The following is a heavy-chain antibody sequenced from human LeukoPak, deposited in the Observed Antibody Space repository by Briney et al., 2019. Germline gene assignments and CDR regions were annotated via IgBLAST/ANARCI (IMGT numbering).Heavy chain of an antibody. CDR2: IYYSGNT. CDR1: GGSISNYF. CDR3: AREIKYSSGWSD. V-gene: IGHV4-59*01. D-gene: IGHD6-19*01. Sequence: SETLSLTCTVSGGSISNYFWSWIRQAPGKGLEYIGFIYYSGNTNYNPSFKSRVTISVVTSKKQFSLKLSSVTAADTAVYYCAREIKYSSGWSDWGQGTLVTVSS. J-gene: IGHJ4*02.